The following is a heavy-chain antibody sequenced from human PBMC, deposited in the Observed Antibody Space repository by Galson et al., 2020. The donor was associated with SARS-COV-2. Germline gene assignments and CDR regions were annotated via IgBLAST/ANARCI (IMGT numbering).Heavy chain of an antibody. CDR3: ARDGGSTWGYFDY. J-gene: IGHJ4*02. V-gene: IGHV3-11*06. CDR1: GFTLSDFY. Sequence: KIGESLKISCAASGFTLSDFYMNWFRQAPGRGLAWVSYISSSTSYTNYADSVKGRFTISRDNAKNSLYLEVNSLRAEDTAVYYCARDGGSTWGYFDYWGQGTLVTVSS. D-gene: IGHD6-13*01. CDR2: ISSSTSYT.